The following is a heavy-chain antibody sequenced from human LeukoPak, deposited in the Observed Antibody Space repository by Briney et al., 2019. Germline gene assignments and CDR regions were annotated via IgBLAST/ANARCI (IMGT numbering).Heavy chain of an antibody. CDR1: GFTFSSHW. J-gene: IGHJ6*03. Sequence: QAGRSQRLSYAAAGFTFSSHWMSWVRHPPGKWLELVTNIKQDVRNTYYRHSVRGRFSLSRVPAPHSLYQQMNSLRAEDTAVYYCARAPDYGDYIGYYYYYMDVWGKGTTVTVSS. V-gene: IGHV3-7*01. D-gene: IGHD4-17*01. CDR3: ARAPDYGDYIGYYYYYMDV. CDR2: IKQDVRNT.